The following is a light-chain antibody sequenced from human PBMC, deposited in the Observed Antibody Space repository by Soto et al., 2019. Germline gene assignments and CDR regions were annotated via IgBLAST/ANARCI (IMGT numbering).Light chain of an antibody. V-gene: IGKV1-33*01. CDR3: QQYDNLPYT. CDR1: QDISNY. CDR2: DAS. Sequence: DIQMTQSPSSLSASVGDRVTITCQASQDISNYLNWYQQKPGKAPKLLIYDASNLETGVPSRFSGSGSGTDFTFTISSLPPEDIATYYCQQYDNLPYTFGQWTKLEIK. J-gene: IGKJ2*01.